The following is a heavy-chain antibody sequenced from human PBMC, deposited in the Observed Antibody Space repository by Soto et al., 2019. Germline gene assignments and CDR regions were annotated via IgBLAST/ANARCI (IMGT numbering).Heavy chain of an antibody. CDR1: GGTFSSYA. D-gene: IGHD3-10*01. J-gene: IGHJ5*02. CDR2: IIPIFGTA. V-gene: IGHV1-69*13. Sequence: SVKVSCKASGGTFSSYAISWVRQAPGQGLEWMGGIIPIFGTANYAQKFQGRVTITADESTSTAYMELSSLRSEDTAVYYCARRNSHMVRGVYWFDPWGQGTLVTVSS. CDR3: ARRNSHMVRGVYWFDP.